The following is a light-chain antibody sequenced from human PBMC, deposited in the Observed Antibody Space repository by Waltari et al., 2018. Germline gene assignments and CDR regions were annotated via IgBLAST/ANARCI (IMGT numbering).Light chain of an antibody. CDR1: QGISTS. J-gene: IGKJ3*01. CDR2: AAS. Sequence: DIQMTQSPSSLSASVGDRVTITCRASQGISTSLAWYQQKPGKAPKLLLYAASRLESGVPSRFSGSGSGTDYTLTISSLQPEDFATYYSQQYYSAPHFGPGTKVDIK. CDR3: QQYYSAPH. V-gene: IGKV1-NL1*01.